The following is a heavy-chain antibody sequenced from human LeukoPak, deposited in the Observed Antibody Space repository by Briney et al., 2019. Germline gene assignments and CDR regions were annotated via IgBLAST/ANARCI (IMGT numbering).Heavy chain of an antibody. CDR1: GGSISTSNYY. J-gene: IGHJ6*03. V-gene: IGHV4-39*07. CDR2: IFYSGST. CDR3: ARAKGYRLGTAKSYYYYYMDV. D-gene: IGHD5-18*01. Sequence: SETLSLTCTVSGGSISTSNYYWGWIRQPPGKGLEWIGNIFYSGSTYYSPSVKSRVTISVDTSKNQFSLKLSSVTAADTAVYYCARAKGYRLGTAKSYYYYYMDVWGKGTTVTVSS.